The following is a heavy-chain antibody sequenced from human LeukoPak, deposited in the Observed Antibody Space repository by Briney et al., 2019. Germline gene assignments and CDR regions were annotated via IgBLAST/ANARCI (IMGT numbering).Heavy chain of an antibody. CDR1: GFTLSSYS. D-gene: IGHD6-19*01. CDR2: ISKNGRNT. J-gene: IGHJ1*01. Sequence: GGSLRLSCAASGFTLSSYSMHWVRQAPGKGLGFVSAISKNGRNTYYGNSMKGRFTISRDISKNTLYLQMGSLRPEDMAVYYCARVDSGSACASWGQGILVTVSS. CDR3: ARVDSGSACAS. V-gene: IGHV3-64*01.